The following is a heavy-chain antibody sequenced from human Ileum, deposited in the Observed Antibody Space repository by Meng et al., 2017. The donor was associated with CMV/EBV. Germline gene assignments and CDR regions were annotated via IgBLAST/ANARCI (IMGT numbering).Heavy chain of an antibody. CDR3: ARDMDSPYFDY. CDR2: ISGSGGST. V-gene: IGHV3-23*01. D-gene: IGHD2-2*03. CDR1: GFTFSSYA. Sequence: GESLKISCAASGFTFSSYAMSWVRQAPGKGLEWVSAISGSGGSTYYADSVKGRFTISRDNSKNTLYLQMNSLRAEDTAVYYCARDMDSPYFDYWGQGALVTVSS. J-gene: IGHJ4*02.